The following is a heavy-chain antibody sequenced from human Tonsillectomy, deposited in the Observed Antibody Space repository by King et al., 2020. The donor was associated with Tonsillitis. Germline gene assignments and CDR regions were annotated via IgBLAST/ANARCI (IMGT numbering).Heavy chain of an antibody. CDR2: INPNSGGT. CDR3: ARGIVVVVAATGMSWFDP. Sequence: VQLVESGAEVKKPGASVKVSCKASGYTFTGYYMRWVRQAPGQGLEWMGWINPNSGGTNYAQKFQGRVTMTRDTSISTAYMELSRLRSDDTAVYYCARGIVVVVAATGMSWFDPWGQGTLVTVSS. J-gene: IGHJ5*02. D-gene: IGHD2-15*01. V-gene: IGHV1-2*02. CDR1: GYTFTGYY.